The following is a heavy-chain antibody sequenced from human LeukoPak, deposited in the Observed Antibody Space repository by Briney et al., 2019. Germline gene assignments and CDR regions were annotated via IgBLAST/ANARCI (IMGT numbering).Heavy chain of an antibody. V-gene: IGHV1-69*04. D-gene: IGHD3-22*01. J-gene: IGHJ4*02. CDR1: GGTFSSYA. CDR3: ARALYYYDSSGYYYFDY. CDR2: IIPILGIA. Sequence: SVKVSCKASGGTFSSYAISWVRQAPGQGLEWMGRIIPILGIANYAQKFQGRVTITADKSTSTAYMELSSLRSEDTAVYYCARALYYYDSSGYYYFDYWGQGTLVTVSS.